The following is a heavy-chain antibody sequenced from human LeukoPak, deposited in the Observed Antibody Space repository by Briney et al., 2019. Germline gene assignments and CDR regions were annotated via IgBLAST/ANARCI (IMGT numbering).Heavy chain of an antibody. D-gene: IGHD3-22*01. J-gene: IGHJ3*02. CDR1: GYIFSIYA. CDR2: IETNTGNP. V-gene: IGHV7-4-1*02. Sequence: ASGKASCNAAGYIFSIYAMIGVRQAPGQGLELRGWIETNTGNPTYAQGFTGRFVFSFDTTVTTAYLQISSLKAEATAVYYCARVPDYYDNIPGGDIWGQGTMVTVSS. CDR3: ARVPDYYDNIPGGDI.